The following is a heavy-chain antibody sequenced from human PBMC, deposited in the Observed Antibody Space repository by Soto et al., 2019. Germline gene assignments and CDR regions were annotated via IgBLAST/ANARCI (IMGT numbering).Heavy chain of an antibody. Sequence: EVQLLESGGGLEQPGGSLRLSCAASGFTFSSYAMNWVRQAPGKGREGVSVISGSGDSTYYADSVKGRFTISRDNSKNTLYLQMNSLRAEDTAVYYCARRGSGSYYDYWGQGTLVTVSS. CDR3: ARRGSGSYYDY. CDR2: ISGSGDST. CDR1: GFTFSSYA. D-gene: IGHD1-26*01. V-gene: IGHV3-23*01. J-gene: IGHJ4*02.